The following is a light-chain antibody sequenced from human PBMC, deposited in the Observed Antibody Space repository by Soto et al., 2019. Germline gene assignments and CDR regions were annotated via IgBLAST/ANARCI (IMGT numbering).Light chain of an antibody. J-gene: IGLJ2*01. CDR2: DVS. CDR1: SSDVGGYNY. V-gene: IGLV2-11*01. CDR3: CSYAGSYTFGV. Sequence: QSALTQPRSVSGSPGQSVTISCTGTSSDVGGYNYVSWYQQHPGKAPKLMIYDVSKWPSGVPDRFSGSKSGNTASLTISGLQAEDEADYYCCSYAGSYTFGVFGGGTKVTGL.